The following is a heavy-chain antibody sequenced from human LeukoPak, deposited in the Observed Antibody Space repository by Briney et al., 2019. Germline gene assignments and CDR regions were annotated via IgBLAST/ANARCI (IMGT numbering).Heavy chain of an antibody. CDR3: AKYCSGGNCYSGLY. D-gene: IGHD2-15*01. Sequence: GGSLRLSCAASGFTFSTHGMNWVRQAPGKGLEWVSFIDTTTSYKYYADSVKGRFTISRDSSKNTLFLQMNSLRAEDTAVYYCAKYCSGGNCYSGLYWGQGTLVTVSS. CDR1: GFTFSTHG. V-gene: IGHV3-23*05. J-gene: IGHJ4*02. CDR2: IDTTTSYK.